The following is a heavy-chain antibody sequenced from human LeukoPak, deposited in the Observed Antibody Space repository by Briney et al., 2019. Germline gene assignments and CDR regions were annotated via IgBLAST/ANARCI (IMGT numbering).Heavy chain of an antibody. J-gene: IGHJ4*02. CDR1: GYTFTTFW. CDR2: IYPGDSDT. D-gene: IGHD1-26*01. CDR3: ARAPLNTGSYLFDY. Sequence: PRESLKISCKASGYTFTTFWIGWVRQLPGKGLEGMGIIYPGDSDTRYSPSFQGQVTISADKSISTAYLQWSSLKASDTAIYFCARAPLNTGSYLFDYWGQGTLVTVSS. V-gene: IGHV5-51*01.